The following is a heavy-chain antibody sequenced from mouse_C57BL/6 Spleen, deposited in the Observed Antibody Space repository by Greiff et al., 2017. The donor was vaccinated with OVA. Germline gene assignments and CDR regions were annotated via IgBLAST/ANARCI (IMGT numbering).Heavy chain of an antibody. D-gene: IGHD1-1*01. Sequence: VKLMESGPGLVQPSQSLSITCTVSGFSLTSYGVHWVRQSPGKGLEWLGVIWRGGSTDYNAAFMSRLSITKDNSKSQVFFKMNSLQADDTAIYYCAKNGHYGDYYGSSPAYWGQGTLVTVSA. J-gene: IGHJ3*01. CDR3: AKNGHYGDYYGSSPAY. CDR1: GFSLTSYG. V-gene: IGHV2-5*01. CDR2: IWRGGST.